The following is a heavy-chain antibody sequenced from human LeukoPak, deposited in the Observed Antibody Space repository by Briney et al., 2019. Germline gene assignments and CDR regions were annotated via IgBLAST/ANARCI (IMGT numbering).Heavy chain of an antibody. J-gene: IGHJ5*02. CDR2: INHSGST. CDR1: GVSISNYY. D-gene: IGHD2-8*01. Sequence: SETLSLTCTVSGVSISNYYWSWIRQPPGKGLEWIGEINHSGSTNYNPSLKSRDTISVDTSKNQFSLKLSSVTAADTAVYYCARGLVYAIRVSVGWFAPWGQGTLVTVSS. V-gene: IGHV4-34*01. CDR3: ARGLVYAIRVSVGWFAP.